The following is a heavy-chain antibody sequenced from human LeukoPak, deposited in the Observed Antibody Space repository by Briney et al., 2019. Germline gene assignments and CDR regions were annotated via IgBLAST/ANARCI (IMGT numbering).Heavy chain of an antibody. V-gene: IGHV1-8*01. D-gene: IGHD3-10*01. J-gene: IGHJ1*01. CDR3: ARGPPLLWFGQAQFQH. Sequence: ASVKVSCKASGYTFTSYDINWVRQATGQGLEWMGWMNPNSGNTGYAQKFQGRGTMTRNTSISTAHLELSSLRSEDTAVYYCARGPPLLWFGQAQFQHWGQGTLVTVSS. CDR1: GYTFTSYD. CDR2: MNPNSGNT.